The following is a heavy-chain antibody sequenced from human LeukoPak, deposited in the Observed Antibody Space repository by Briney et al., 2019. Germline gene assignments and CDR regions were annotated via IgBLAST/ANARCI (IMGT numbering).Heavy chain of an antibody. Sequence: GGSLRLSCAASGFTFINAWMSWVRQASGKGLEWVGHLRSKADGYATAYAASVKGRFTISRDDSKNTAYLQMNSLKAEDTAVYYCSATSVVPPDYWGQGTLVTVSS. D-gene: IGHD4-23*01. V-gene: IGHV3-73*01. J-gene: IGHJ4*02. CDR1: GFTFINAW. CDR2: LRSKADGYAT. CDR3: SATSVVPPDY.